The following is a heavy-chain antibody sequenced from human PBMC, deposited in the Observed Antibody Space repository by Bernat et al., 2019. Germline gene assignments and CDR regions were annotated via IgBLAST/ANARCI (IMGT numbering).Heavy chain of an antibody. J-gene: IGHJ4*02. CDR1: GGSISSGGSS. D-gene: IGHD3-10*01. V-gene: IGHV4-30-2*01. Sequence: QLQLQESGSGLVKPSETLSLTCAVSGGSISSGGSSWSWIRQPPGKGLEWIGYIFHSGSTYYNPSLKSRVTMSLDRSKNQFSLKLTSVTAADTAVYYCARFPGRSGTLYLDYWGQGMLVTVAA. CDR3: ARFPGRSGTLYLDY. CDR2: IFHSGST.